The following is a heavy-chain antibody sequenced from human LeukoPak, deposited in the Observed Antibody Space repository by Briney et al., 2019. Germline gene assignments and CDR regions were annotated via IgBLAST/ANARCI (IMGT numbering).Heavy chain of an antibody. CDR2: INHGGST. J-gene: IGHJ6*02. Sequence: PSETLSLTCAVYGGSFSGYYWSWIRQPPGKGLEWIGEINHGGSTNYNPSLKSRVTISVDTSTNQFSLKLSSVTAADTAVYYCARGRYNWNDAGHPWLYYYYYGMDVWGQGTTVTVSS. CDR1: GGSFSGYY. D-gene: IGHD1-1*01. CDR3: ARGRYNWNDAGHPWLYYYYYGMDV. V-gene: IGHV4-34*01.